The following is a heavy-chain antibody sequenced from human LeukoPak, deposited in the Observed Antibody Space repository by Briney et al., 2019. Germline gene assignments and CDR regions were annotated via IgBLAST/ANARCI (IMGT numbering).Heavy chain of an antibody. D-gene: IGHD2-15*01. V-gene: IGHV3-21*01. J-gene: IGHJ4*02. CDR1: GFTFSSYS. CDR3: ASGCSGGSCYPFVIRPFDY. CDR2: ISSSSSYI. Sequence: GGSLRLSCAASGFTFSSYSMNWVRQAPGKGLEWVSSISSSSSYIYYADSVKGRFTISRDNAKNSLYLQMNSLRAEDTAVYYCASGCSGGSCYPFVIRPFDYWGQGTLVTVSS.